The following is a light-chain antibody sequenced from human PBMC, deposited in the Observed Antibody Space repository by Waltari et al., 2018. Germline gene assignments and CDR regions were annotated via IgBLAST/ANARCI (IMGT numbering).Light chain of an antibody. CDR2: DTS. J-gene: IGKJ4*01. V-gene: IGKV3-11*01. CDR1: QSVRVY. CDR3: QQRHNWPLT. Sequence: EIVLTQSPATLSLSPGERATLSCRASQSVRVYFARYQQKPGQAPRLLIYDTSNRASGTPDRFSGSGSGTDFSLSISSLEPEDFAVYYCQQRHNWPLTFGGGTKVEIK.